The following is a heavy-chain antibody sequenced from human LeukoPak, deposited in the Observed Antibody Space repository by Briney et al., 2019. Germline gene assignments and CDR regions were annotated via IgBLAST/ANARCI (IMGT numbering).Heavy chain of an antibody. J-gene: IGHJ4*02. CDR2: INHSGST. CDR1: GGSFSGYY. D-gene: IGHD3-10*01. V-gene: IGHV4-34*01. CDR3: ARGLRWGITMVRARTYFDY. Sequence: PSETLSLTCAVYGGSFSGYYWSWIRQPLGKGLEWIGEINHSGSTNYNPSLKSRVTISVDTSKNQFSLKLSSVTAADTAVYYCARGLRWGITMVRARTYFDYWGQGTLVTVSS.